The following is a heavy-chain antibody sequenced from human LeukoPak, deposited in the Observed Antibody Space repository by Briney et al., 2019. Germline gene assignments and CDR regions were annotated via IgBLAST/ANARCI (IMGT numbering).Heavy chain of an antibody. CDR1: GFTFSSYW. Sequence: AGGSLRLSCAASGFTFSSYWMHWVRQAPGKGLVWVSRINGDGSSTSYADSVKGRFTISRDNAKNTLYLQMNSLRAEDTAVYYCARDRYSNWFDPWGQGTLVTVSS. V-gene: IGHV3-74*01. CDR3: ARDRYSNWFDP. J-gene: IGHJ5*02. D-gene: IGHD1-1*01. CDR2: INGDGSST.